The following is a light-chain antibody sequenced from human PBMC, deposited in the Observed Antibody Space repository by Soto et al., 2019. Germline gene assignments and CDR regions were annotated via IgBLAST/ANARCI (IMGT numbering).Light chain of an antibody. J-gene: IGKJ1*01. Sequence: EIVLTQSPGTLSLSPGERVTLSCRASQSVSSRYLVWFQQKPGQAPRLLIYRASIRATGISDRFSGSGSGTDFTLTISRLEPEDFAVYYCQHYGASPWTFGQGTKVDIK. CDR1: QSVSSRY. V-gene: IGKV3-20*01. CDR2: RAS. CDR3: QHYGASPWT.